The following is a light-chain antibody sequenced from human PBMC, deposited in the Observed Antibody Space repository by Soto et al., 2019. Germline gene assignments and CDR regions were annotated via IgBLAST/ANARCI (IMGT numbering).Light chain of an antibody. Sequence: QSVLTQPASVSGSPGHSITISCTGTSSDVGGYNYVSWYQQHPGKAPKLMIYDVSNRPSGVSNRFSGSKSGNTASLTISGLQAEDEADYYCSSYTSSSTLHVFGTGTKVTVL. J-gene: IGLJ1*01. CDR2: DVS. CDR1: SSDVGGYNY. V-gene: IGLV2-14*01. CDR3: SSYTSSSTLHV.